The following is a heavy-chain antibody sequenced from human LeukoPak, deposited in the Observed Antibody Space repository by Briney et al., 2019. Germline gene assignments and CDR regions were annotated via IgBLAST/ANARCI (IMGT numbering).Heavy chain of an antibody. CDR2: ISSSSSYI. CDR1: GFTFSSYS. J-gene: IGHJ6*02. D-gene: IGHD2-2*01. V-gene: IGHV3-21*01. CDR3: ARDSCSSTSCYSYYYYGMDV. Sequence: GGSLRLSCAASGFTFSSYSMNWVRQAPGKGLEWVSSISSSSSYIYYADSVKGRFTISRDNAKNSLYLQMNSLRAEDTAVYYCARDSCSSTSCYSYYYYGMDVWGQGTRSPSP.